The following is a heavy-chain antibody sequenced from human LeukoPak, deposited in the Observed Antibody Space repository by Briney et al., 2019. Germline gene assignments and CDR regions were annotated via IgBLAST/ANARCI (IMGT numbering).Heavy chain of an antibody. CDR3: ARGGITGTTAYSWFDP. J-gene: IGHJ5*02. Sequence: SETLSLTCAVYGGSFSGYYWSWIRQPPGKGLEWIGEINHSGSTNYNPSLKSRVTISVDTSRNQFSLKLSSVTAADTAVYYCARGGITGTTAYSWFDPWGQGTLVTVSS. D-gene: IGHD1-7*01. CDR2: INHSGST. CDR1: GGSFSGYY. V-gene: IGHV4-34*01.